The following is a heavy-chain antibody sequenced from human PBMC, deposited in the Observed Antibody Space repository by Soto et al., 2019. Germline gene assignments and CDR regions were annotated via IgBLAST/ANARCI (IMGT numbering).Heavy chain of an antibody. D-gene: IGHD6-13*01. J-gene: IGHJ4*02. Sequence: LSLTCTVSGGSVSSGSYYWSWIRQPPGKGLEWIGYIYYSGSTNYNPSLKSRVTISVDTSKNQFSLKLSSVTAADTAVYYCARGYSSSWHQSYYFDYWGQGTLVTVSS. CDR2: IYYSGST. CDR1: GGSVSSGSYY. V-gene: IGHV4-61*01. CDR3: ARGYSSSWHQSYYFDY.